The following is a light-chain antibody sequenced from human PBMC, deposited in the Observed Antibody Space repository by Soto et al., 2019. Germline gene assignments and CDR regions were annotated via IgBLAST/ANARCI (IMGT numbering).Light chain of an antibody. CDR2: ELS. CDR1: SRDVGVYNY. V-gene: IGLV2-8*02. CDR3: RSYVGPNSYV. Sequence: QSLLTQPPSPSRSPRQSVTISGTGTSRDVGVYNYVSWYQHHPGKPPKLIIYELSKRPSGVPERFSGSKSRHTSCLTVSGLQVEDEAEYYWRSYVGPNSYVFGIGTKVIGL. J-gene: IGLJ1*01.